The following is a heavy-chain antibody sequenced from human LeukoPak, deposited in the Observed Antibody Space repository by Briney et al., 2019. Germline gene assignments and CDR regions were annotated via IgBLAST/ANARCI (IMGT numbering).Heavy chain of an antibody. Sequence: GGSLRLSCVASGFTFRSYSMNWVRQAPGKGLEWVLYISSSSGTVYYADSVKGRFTISRDNAKNSLYLQMNSLRAEDTAVYYCAREAYGLEWFGGYYMDVWGKGTTVTVSS. D-gene: IGHD3-3*01. V-gene: IGHV3-48*01. CDR1: GFTFRSYS. CDR2: ISSSSGTV. CDR3: AREAYGLEWFGGYYMDV. J-gene: IGHJ6*03.